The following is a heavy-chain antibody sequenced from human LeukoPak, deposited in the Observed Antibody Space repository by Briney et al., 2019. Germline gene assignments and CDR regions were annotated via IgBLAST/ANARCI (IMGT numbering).Heavy chain of an antibody. CDR3: ARVSGPSWFDP. CDR2: IYNSGST. Sequence: PSQTLSLTCTVSGGSISSGGYYWSWVRQHPGKGLEWIGHIYNSGSTCYSPPLKSRVTISVDTSKNQFSLKLSSVTAADTAVYYCARVSGPSWFDPWGQGTLVTVSS. V-gene: IGHV4-31*03. CDR1: GGSISSGGYY. D-gene: IGHD5-12*01. J-gene: IGHJ5*02.